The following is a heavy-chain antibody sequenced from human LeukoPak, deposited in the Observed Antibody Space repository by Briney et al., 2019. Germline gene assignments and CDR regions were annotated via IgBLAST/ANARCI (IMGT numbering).Heavy chain of an antibody. CDR2: IYYSGST. CDR1: GVSVNSGSYY. Sequence: SETLSLTCTVSGVSVNSGSYYWNWIRQPPGKGLEWIGYIYYSGSTNYNPSLKSRVTISVDTSKNQFSLKLSSVTAADTAVYYCARAAYSGSYHSDYWGQGTLLTVSA. J-gene: IGHJ4*02. V-gene: IGHV4-61*01. CDR3: ARAAYSGSYHSDY. D-gene: IGHD1-26*01.